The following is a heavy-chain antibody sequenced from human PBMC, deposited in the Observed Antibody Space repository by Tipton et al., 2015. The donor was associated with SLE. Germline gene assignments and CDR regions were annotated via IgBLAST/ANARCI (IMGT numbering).Heavy chain of an antibody. V-gene: IGHV4-34*01. Sequence: TLSLTCTVYGGSFNNFYWSWIRQPPEKGLEWIGEINDSGSTKYNPSLKSRVTISVDTSKNQFSLKLSSVTAADTAVYYCARVPAVYYYYMDVWGKGTTVTVSS. CDR3: ARVPAVYYYYMDV. CDR2: INDSGST. CDR1: GGSFNNFY. D-gene: IGHD2-2*01. J-gene: IGHJ6*03.